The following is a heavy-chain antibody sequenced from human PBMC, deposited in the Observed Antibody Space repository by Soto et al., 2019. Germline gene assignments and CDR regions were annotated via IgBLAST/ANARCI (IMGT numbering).Heavy chain of an antibody. CDR2: ISPYTGNT. J-gene: IGHJ6*02. Sequence: QVQLVQSGDEVKKPGASVKVSCKASGYIFVNYGIAWVRQAPGQGLEWMGWISPYTGNTHSATKVQGRLTMTTDTSTSTAYMELGSLTSDDTAVYYCVMLDNYVTPTPQDVWGQGNKVIVSS. CDR1: GYIFVNYG. CDR3: VMLDNYVTPTPQDV. V-gene: IGHV1-18*01. D-gene: IGHD3-16*01.